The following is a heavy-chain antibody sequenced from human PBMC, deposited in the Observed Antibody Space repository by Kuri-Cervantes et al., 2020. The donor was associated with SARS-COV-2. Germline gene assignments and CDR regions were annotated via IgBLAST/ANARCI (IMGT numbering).Heavy chain of an antibody. J-gene: IGHJ6*02. CDR2: INPNSGGT. Sequence: ASVKVSCKASGYTFSGYYIYWVRQAPGQGLEWMGWINPNSGGTNYAQKFQGWVTMTRDTSISTAYMELSRLGSDDTAVYYCARGMVRGIIQSYYYAMDVWGQGTTVTVSS. D-gene: IGHD3-10*01. CDR3: ARGMVRGIIQSYYYAMDV. CDR1: GYTFSGYY. V-gene: IGHV1-2*04.